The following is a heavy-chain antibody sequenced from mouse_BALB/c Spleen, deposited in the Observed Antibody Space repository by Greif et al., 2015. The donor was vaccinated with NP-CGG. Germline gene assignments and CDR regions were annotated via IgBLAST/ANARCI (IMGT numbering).Heavy chain of an antibody. CDR2: INPSTGYT. J-gene: IGHJ2*01. D-gene: IGHD1-2*01. V-gene: IGHV1-7*01. CDR3: ARRTTATYFDY. CDR1: GYTFTSYW. Sequence: QVQLQQSGAELAKPGASVKMSCKASGYTFTSYWMHWVKQRPGQGLEWIGYINPSTGYTEYNQKFKDKATLTADKSSISAYMQLSSLTSEDSAVYYCARRTTATYFDYWGPGTTLTVSS.